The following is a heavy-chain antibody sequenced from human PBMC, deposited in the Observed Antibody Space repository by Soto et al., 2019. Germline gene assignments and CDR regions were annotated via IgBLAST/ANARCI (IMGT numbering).Heavy chain of an antibody. D-gene: IGHD2-21*01. V-gene: IGHV4-59*11. J-gene: IGHJ3*02. CDR3: ARGNDWTSSTFDI. CDR2: VYYSGGT. Sequence: QVQLQESGPGLVKPSETLSLTCTVAGGSLTDHYWNWFRQSPGKGLHWIGYVYYSGGTNYNPSLKSRVTMSVDTSKNQVSLNLRSVTAADTAVYYCARGNDWTSSTFDIWGQGTMVSVSS. CDR1: GGSLTDHY.